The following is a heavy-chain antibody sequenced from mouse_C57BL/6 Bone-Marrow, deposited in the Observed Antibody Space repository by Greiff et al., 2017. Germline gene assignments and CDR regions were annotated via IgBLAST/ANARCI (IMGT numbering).Heavy chain of an antibody. J-gene: IGHJ2*01. CDR1: GYTFTDYY. CDR3: AREVTTVVDY. V-gene: IGHV1-26*01. Sequence: EVQLQQSGPELVKPGASVKISCKASGYTFTDYYMNWVKQSHGKSLEWIGDINPNNGGTSYNQKFKGKATLTVAKSSSTAYMELRSLTSEDSAVYYCAREVTTVVDYWGQGTTLTVSS. CDR2: INPNNGGT. D-gene: IGHD1-1*01.